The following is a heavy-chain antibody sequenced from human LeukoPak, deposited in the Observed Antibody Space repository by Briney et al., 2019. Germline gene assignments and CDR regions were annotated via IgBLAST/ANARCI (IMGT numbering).Heavy chain of an antibody. V-gene: IGHV3-23*01. J-gene: IGHJ5*02. CDR3: ASRATVTTDRFWFDP. Sequence: GGSLRLSCAASGFTFSSYAMSWVRQAPGKGLEWVSAISGSGGSTYYADSVKGRFTISRDNSKNTLYLQMNSLRAEDTAVYYCASRATVTTDRFWFDPWGQGTLVTVSS. CDR2: ISGSGGST. CDR1: GFTFSSYA. D-gene: IGHD4-11*01.